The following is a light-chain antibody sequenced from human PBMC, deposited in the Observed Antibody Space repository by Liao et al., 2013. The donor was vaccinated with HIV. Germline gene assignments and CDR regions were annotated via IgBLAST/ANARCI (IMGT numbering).Light chain of an antibody. CDR1: NIGTKT. Sequence: SYVLTQPPSVSVAPGKTARITCGGNNIGTKTVHWYQQKPGQAPVLVIYYDGDRPSGIPERFSGSNSGNTATLTISRVAAGEAGDEADYFCQVWLTGSGHPVFGGGTKLTVL. CDR3: QVWLTGSGHPV. J-gene: IGLJ3*02. V-gene: IGLV3-21*04. CDR2: YDG.